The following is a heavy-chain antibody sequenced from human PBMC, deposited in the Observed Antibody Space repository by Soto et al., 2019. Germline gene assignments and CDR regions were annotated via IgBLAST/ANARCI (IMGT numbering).Heavy chain of an antibody. D-gene: IGHD3-10*01. J-gene: IGHJ4*02. CDR2: IYYSGST. CDR1: GGSISSYY. V-gene: IGHV4-59*08. Sequence: QVELHEWGAGLVKPSETLSLTCTVSGGSISSYYWSWIRQPRGKGLEWIGYIYYSGSTNYNPSLKRRVTIPVDTSKNQFSLKLNSMPAADTAVYYCARHNYGSGSTYFDYWGQGTLVTVSS. CDR3: ARHNYGSGSTYFDY.